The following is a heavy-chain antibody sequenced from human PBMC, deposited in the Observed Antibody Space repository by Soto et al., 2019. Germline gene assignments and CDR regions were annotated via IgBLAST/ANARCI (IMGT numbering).Heavy chain of an antibody. D-gene: IGHD1-26*01. CDR3: AKGSPYSGTYFHP. CDR2: ISGSGGST. Sequence: DVQLLESGGGLVQPGGSLRLSCSASGFTFSNYAMSWVRRIPGKGLEWVSAISGSGGSTNYEDYVKGRFTISRDNSKSTLYLKMNSVRVDDTAVYYCAKGSPYSGTYFHPWGQGTLVTVSS. J-gene: IGHJ5*02. CDR1: GFTFSNYA. V-gene: IGHV3-23*01.